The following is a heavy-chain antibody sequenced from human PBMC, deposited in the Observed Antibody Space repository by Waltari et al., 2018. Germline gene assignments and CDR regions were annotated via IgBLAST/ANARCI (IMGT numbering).Heavy chain of an antibody. J-gene: IGHJ3*02. Sequence: QVQLLQTGAEVKTPGSSVKVSCKASGGSFRNYDMSWVRQAPGQGLEWMGGIIPLFGKPNYAQKFPGRLTITADESTTIAYMDLSSLRFEDTAVYYCARGSYSSSWFNLKALHIWGQGTMVTVSS. CDR2: IIPLFGKP. CDR3: ARGSYSSSWFNLKALHI. V-gene: IGHV1-69*01. CDR1: GGSFRNYD. D-gene: IGHD6-13*01.